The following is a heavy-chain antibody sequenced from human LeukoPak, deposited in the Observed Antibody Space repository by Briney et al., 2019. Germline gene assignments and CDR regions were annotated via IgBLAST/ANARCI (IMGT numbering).Heavy chain of an antibody. Sequence: GFLRLSCAASGFTFRSYGMHWVRQAPGKGLEWVAVISYDGSNKFYADSVKGRFTISRDNSKNTVYLQMNSLRDEDTAVYYCAKSAVTSSLILEDSWGQGTLVTVSS. CDR2: ISYDGSNK. CDR1: GFTFRSYG. J-gene: IGHJ4*02. V-gene: IGHV3-30*18. CDR3: AKSAVTSSLILEDS. D-gene: IGHD3-3*01.